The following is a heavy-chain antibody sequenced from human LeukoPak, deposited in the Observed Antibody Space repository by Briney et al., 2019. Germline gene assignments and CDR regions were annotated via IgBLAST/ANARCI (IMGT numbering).Heavy chain of an antibody. Sequence: GRSLGLSCAASGFTFSSYGMHWVRQAPGKGLEWVAVISYDGSNKYYADSVKGRFTISRDNSKNTLYLQMNSLRAEDTAVYYCAKDFGYSYGLCFDYWGQGTLVTVSS. V-gene: IGHV3-30*18. D-gene: IGHD5-18*01. CDR3: AKDFGYSYGLCFDY. CDR2: ISYDGSNK. CDR1: GFTFSSYG. J-gene: IGHJ4*02.